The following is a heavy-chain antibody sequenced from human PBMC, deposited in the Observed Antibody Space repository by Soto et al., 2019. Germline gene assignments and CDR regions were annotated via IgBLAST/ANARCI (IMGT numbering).Heavy chain of an antibody. D-gene: IGHD3-22*01. Sequence: PGESRKISCKGSGYSFTSYWISWVRQMPGKGLEWMGRIDPSDSYTNYSPSFQGHVTISADKSISTAYLQWSSLKASDTAMYYCARHPTSQGITMIVVVPNWFDPWGQGTLVTSPQ. CDR2: IDPSDSYT. J-gene: IGHJ5*02. V-gene: IGHV5-10-1*01. CDR1: GYSFTSYW. CDR3: ARHPTSQGITMIVVVPNWFDP.